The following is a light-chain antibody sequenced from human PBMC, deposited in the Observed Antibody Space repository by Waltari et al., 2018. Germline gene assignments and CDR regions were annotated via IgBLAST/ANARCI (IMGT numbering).Light chain of an antibody. CDR1: KLGDKY. CDR3: QAWDSSTVV. V-gene: IGLV3-1*01. CDR2: QDN. Sequence: SYELTQPPSVSVSPGQTATITCSGDKLGDKYVCWYQKKPGQSPVVVIYQDNNRPSGIPELFSGSNSGNTATLTISGTQALDEADYYCQAWDSSTVVFGGGTKLTVL. J-gene: IGLJ3*02.